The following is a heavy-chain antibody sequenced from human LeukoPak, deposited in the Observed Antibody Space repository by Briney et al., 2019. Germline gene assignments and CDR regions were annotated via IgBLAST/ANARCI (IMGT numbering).Heavy chain of an antibody. Sequence: ASVKVSCKASGYTFTGYYIHWVRQAPGQGLEWLAWIYPTSGGTGYAQKFQGRVTMTRDTSISTAYMDLSRLRFDDTAVYYCVRVKDYGSGRPLNDALEIWGRGTLVTVSS. CDR1: GYTFTGYY. CDR3: VRVKDYGSGRPLNDALEI. J-gene: IGHJ3*02. CDR2: IYPTSGGT. D-gene: IGHD3-10*01. V-gene: IGHV1-2*02.